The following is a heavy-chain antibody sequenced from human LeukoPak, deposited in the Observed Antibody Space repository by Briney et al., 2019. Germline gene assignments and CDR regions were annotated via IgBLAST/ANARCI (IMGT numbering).Heavy chain of an antibody. D-gene: IGHD3-22*01. J-gene: IGHJ4*02. Sequence: SETLSLTCTVSGGSISSSSYYWGWTRQPPGKGLEWIGSIYYSGSTYYNPSLKSRVTISVDTSKNQFSLKLSSVTAADTAVYYCARDRVYYDSSGYLDYWGQGTLVTVSS. V-gene: IGHV4-39*07. CDR3: ARDRVYYDSSGYLDY. CDR1: GGSISSSSYY. CDR2: IYYSGST.